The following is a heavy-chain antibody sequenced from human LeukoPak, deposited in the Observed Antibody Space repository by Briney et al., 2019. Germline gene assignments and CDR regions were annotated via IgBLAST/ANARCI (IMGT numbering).Heavy chain of an antibody. Sequence: KPSETLSLTCAVYGGSFSGYYWSWIRQPPGKGLEWIGEINHSGSTNYNPSLKSRVTISVDTSKNQFSLKLSSVTAADTAVYYCASLYYYGSGKEYNWFDPWGQRTLVTVSS. V-gene: IGHV4-34*01. CDR3: ASLYYYGSGKEYNWFDP. D-gene: IGHD3-10*01. J-gene: IGHJ5*02. CDR2: INHSGST. CDR1: GGSFSGYY.